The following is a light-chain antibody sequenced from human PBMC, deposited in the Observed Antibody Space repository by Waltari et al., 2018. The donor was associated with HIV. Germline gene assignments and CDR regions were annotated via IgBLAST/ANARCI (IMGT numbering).Light chain of an antibody. Sequence: SSNIGAGYDVHWYQQLPGTAPKLIIYGNSNRPSGVPDRFSGSKSGTSASLAITGLQAEDEADYYCQSYDSSLSALYVFGTGTKVTVL. CDR1: SSNIGAGYD. V-gene: IGLV1-40*01. J-gene: IGLJ1*01. CDR2: GNS. CDR3: QSYDSSLSALYV.